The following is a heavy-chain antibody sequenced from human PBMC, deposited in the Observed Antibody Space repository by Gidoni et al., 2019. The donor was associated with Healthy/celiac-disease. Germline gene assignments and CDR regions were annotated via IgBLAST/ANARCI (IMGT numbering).Heavy chain of an antibody. D-gene: IGHD3-22*01. CDR2: IWYDGSNK. CDR3: ARDAYYYDSSGYSAFDI. Sequence: QVQLVESGGGVVQPGRSLRLSCAASGFTFSSYGMHWVRQAPGKGLEWVAVIWYDGSNKYYADSVKGRFTISRDNSKNTLYLQMNSLRAEDTAVYYCARDAYYYDSSGYSAFDIWGQGTMVTVSS. CDR1: GFTFSSYG. V-gene: IGHV3-33*01. J-gene: IGHJ3*02.